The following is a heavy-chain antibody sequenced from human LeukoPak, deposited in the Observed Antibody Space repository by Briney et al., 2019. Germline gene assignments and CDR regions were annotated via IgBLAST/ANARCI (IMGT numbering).Heavy chain of an antibody. V-gene: IGHV3-30-3*01. CDR3: ARDYAAADYYFDY. CDR1: GFTFSSYA. Sequence: GRSLRLSCAASGFTFSSYAMHWVRQAPGKGLERVAVISYDGSNKYYADSVKGRFTISRDNSKNTLYLQMNSLRAEDTAVYYCARDYAAADYYFDYWGQGTLVTVSS. CDR2: ISYDGSNK. D-gene: IGHD6-13*01. J-gene: IGHJ4*02.